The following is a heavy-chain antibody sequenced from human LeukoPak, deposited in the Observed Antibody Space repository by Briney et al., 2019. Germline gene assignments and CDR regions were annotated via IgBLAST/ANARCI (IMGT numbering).Heavy chain of an antibody. CDR2: ISGDGGST. D-gene: IGHD1-26*01. V-gene: IGHV3-43*02. Sequence: GGSLRPFCAASGFTFTRYWMHWVRQVPGKGLEWVSLISGDGGSTYYADSVKGRFTISRDNSKNSLYLQMNSLRTEDTALYYCAKAGMGATLYYGMDVWGQGTTVTVSS. CDR1: GFTFTRYW. CDR3: AKAGMGATLYYGMDV. J-gene: IGHJ6*02.